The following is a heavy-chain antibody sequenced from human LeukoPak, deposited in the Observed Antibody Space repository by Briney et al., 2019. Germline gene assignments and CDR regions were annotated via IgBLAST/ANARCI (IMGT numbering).Heavy chain of an antibody. CDR3: ASVAGYSSGWYEYYFDY. J-gene: IGHJ4*02. Sequence: ASVKVSCKASGYTFTSYYMHWVRQAPGQGLEWMGIINPSGGSTSYAQKFQGRVTMTRDMSTSTVYMELSSLRSEDTAVYYCASVAGYSSGWYEYYFDYWGQGTLVTVSS. CDR1: GYTFTSYY. V-gene: IGHV1-46*01. D-gene: IGHD6-19*01. CDR2: INPSGGST.